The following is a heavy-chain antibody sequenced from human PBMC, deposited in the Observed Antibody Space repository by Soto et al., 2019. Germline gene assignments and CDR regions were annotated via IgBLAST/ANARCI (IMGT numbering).Heavy chain of an antibody. J-gene: IGHJ3*02. D-gene: IGHD1-26*01. CDR2: MNPNSGKS. V-gene: IGHV1-8*01. Sequence: QVQLVQSGAAVRKPGASVKVSCKASGYTFINHDIAWVRQATGQGPEWMGWMNPNSGKSGSTQKYQGRVTMTRNTSIMTAYMELSSLTSDDTAVYDCARGCGSYGSDPFDILGQGTKVTVSS. CDR1: GYTFINHD. CDR3: ARGCGSYGSDPFDI.